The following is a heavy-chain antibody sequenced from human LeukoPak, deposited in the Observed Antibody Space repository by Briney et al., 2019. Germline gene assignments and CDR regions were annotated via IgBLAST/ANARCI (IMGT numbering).Heavy chain of an antibody. Sequence: SETLSLTCTVSGGSFSSGNYYWNWIRQPAGKGLEWIGRMYTSGSTDYNPSLKSRVTISVDTSKNQFSLKLSSVTAADTAVYYCARVGIAVAGLYYYYMDVWGKGTTVTVSS. CDR1: GGSFSSGNYY. CDR3: ARVGIAVAGLYYYYMDV. D-gene: IGHD6-19*01. J-gene: IGHJ6*03. CDR2: MYTSGST. V-gene: IGHV4-61*02.